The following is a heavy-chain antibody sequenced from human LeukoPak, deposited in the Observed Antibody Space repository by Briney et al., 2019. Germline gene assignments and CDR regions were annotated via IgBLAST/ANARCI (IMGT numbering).Heavy chain of an antibody. CDR2: IYTSGST. J-gene: IGHJ4*02. Sequence: SEPLSLTCTVSGNSISSGDNYWNWIRQPAGKGLEWIGRIYTSGSTNYNPSLKSRVTISGDTSKNQFSLRLSSVTAADTAVYYCARASYSYDINGWVPFDYWGQGTLVTVSS. CDR3: ARASYSYDINGWVPFDY. V-gene: IGHV4-61*02. CDR1: GNSISSGDNY. D-gene: IGHD3-22*01.